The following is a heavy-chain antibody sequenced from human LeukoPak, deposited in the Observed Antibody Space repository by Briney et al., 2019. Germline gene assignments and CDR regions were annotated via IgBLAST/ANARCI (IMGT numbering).Heavy chain of an antibody. CDR3: AKGHQGYNPIDY. Sequence: GGSLRLSCAASGFILSSYSMNWVRQAPGKGLEWVSSISSDSSYIYYADPVQGRFIISRDNAKNSLYLQMNSLRADDTAVYYCAKGHQGYNPIDYWGQGTLVTVSS. J-gene: IGHJ4*02. CDR1: GFILSSYS. CDR2: ISSDSSYI. D-gene: IGHD5-24*01. V-gene: IGHV3-21*01.